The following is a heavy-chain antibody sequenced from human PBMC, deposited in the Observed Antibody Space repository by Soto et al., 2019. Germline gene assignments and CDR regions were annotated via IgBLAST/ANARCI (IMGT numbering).Heavy chain of an antibody. J-gene: IGHJ4*02. CDR2: IDPSDSYA. CDR1: GYSFTSYW. CDR3: ALDSSGPLSRGY. Sequence: PGESLKISCKGSGYSFTSYWISWVRQMPGKGLEWMGRIDPSDSYANYSPSFQGHVTISADKSISTAYLQWSSLKASDTAMYYCALDSSGPLSRGYWGQGTLVTVSS. V-gene: IGHV5-10-1*01. D-gene: IGHD3-22*01.